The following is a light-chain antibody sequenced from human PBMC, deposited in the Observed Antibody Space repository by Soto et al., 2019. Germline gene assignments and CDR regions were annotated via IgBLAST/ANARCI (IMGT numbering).Light chain of an antibody. J-gene: IGKJ1*01. V-gene: IGKV3-15*01. CDR3: QQYNNWPWT. Sequence: EIVLTDSPGTLSLSRWGIATLSCRASQSISDTLAWYQQKPGQAPRLLIYSASRGATGFPARFSGSGSGTDFTLTISSLQSEDFAVYYCQQYNNWPWTFGQATKVDIK. CDR1: QSISDT. CDR2: SAS.